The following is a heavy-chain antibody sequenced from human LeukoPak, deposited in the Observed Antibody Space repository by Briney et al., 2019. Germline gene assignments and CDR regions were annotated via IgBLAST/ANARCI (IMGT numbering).Heavy chain of an antibody. Sequence: PSETLSLTCAVYGGSFSGYYWSWIRQPPGKGLEWIGEINHSGSTKYNPSLKSRVTISVDTSKNQFSLKLSSVTAADTAVYYCARGRYLITMVRGVGGWFDPWGQGTLVTVSS. CDR1: GGSFSGYY. J-gene: IGHJ5*02. V-gene: IGHV4-34*01. CDR3: ARGRYLITMVRGVGGWFDP. D-gene: IGHD3-10*01. CDR2: INHSGST.